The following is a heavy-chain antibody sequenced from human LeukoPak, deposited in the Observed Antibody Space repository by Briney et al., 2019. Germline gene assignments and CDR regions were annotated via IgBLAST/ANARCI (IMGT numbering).Heavy chain of an antibody. CDR1: GFTFSSYG. CDR3: AKDDAYLTQLLCLHCDY. Sequence: GRSLRLSCAASGFTFSSYGMHWVRQAPGKGLEWVAVISYDGSNKYYADSVKGRFTISRDNSKNTLYQQMNSLRAEDTAVYYCAKDDAYLTQLLCLHCDYWGQGTLVTVSS. J-gene: IGHJ4*02. D-gene: IGHD2-2*01. V-gene: IGHV3-30*18. CDR2: ISYDGSNK.